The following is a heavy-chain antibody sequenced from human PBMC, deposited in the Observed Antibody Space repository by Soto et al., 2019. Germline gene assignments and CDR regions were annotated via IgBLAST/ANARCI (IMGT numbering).Heavy chain of an antibody. CDR1: GFTFTDYY. D-gene: IGHD6-13*01. Sequence: QVKLVESGGGLVKPGGSLRLSCAASGFTFTDYYLSWIRQAPGKGLEWVSSINSDGTLTNYADSVKGRFTISRDNAKKSVCLQMSNLRVEDTAVYYCARDRAAAAGKPSDSWGQGTLVTVSS. CDR3: ARDRAAAAGKPSDS. V-gene: IGHV3-11*05. J-gene: IGHJ5*01. CDR2: INSDGTLT.